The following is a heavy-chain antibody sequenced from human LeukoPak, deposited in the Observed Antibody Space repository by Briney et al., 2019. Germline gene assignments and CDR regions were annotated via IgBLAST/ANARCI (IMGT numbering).Heavy chain of an antibody. J-gene: IGHJ4*02. D-gene: IGHD2-21*01. CDR3: ASHYSVPGMIECGSFDY. CDR1: GGSLSSYY. CDR2: TYYSGST. V-gene: IGHV4-59*08. Sequence: SETLSLTCTVSGGSLSSYYWSWLRQPPGKGLEWVGYTYYSGSTNYNPSLQSRVTISVDKSKNQFSLLLSSVTAADTDVYYCASHYSVPGMIECGSFDYWGQGTLVTVSS.